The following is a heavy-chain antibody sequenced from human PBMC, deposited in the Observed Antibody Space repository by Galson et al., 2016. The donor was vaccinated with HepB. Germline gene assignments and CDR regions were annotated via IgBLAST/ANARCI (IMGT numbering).Heavy chain of an antibody. J-gene: IGHJ6*02. CDR2: ISTYNGNT. V-gene: IGHV1-18*01. D-gene: IGHD2-15*01. Sequence: SVKVSCKASGYTFTDFGLSWVRQAPGQGLEWMGWISTYNGNTHYAQKVQGRVTMTTDTSTSTAYMELRSLTYDDTAVYYCAKDGGYCSGGTCFYYAMDVWGPGTTVTVSS. CDR1: GYTFTDFG. CDR3: AKDGGYCSGGTCFYYAMDV.